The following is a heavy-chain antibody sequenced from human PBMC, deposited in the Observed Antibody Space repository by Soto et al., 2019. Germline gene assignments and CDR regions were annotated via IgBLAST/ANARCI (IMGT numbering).Heavy chain of an antibody. J-gene: IGHJ3*02. CDR1: GYPVTAYY. Sequence: QLHLVQSGAVVKKPGASVTVSCSASGYPVTAYYMHWVRQAPGRGLEWMGGINPATGAAKYTQTVPGRVTMARDTSTSTVFMELSGLTSEDTAVFYCASGGGVGVAGSAAFDMWGQGTLVTVSS. D-gene: IGHD3-3*01. CDR2: INPATGAA. CDR3: ASGGGVGVAGSAAFDM. V-gene: IGHV1-2*02.